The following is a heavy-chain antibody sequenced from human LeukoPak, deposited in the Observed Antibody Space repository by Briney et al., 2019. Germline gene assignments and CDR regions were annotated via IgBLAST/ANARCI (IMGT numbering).Heavy chain of an antibody. CDR1: GYTFTSYD. D-gene: IGHD3-22*01. V-gene: IGHV1-8*01. CDR2: MNPNSGNT. CDR3: AINSYDSSGYTDY. Sequence: ASVKVSCKASGYTFTSYDINWVRQATGQGLEWMGWMNPNSGNTGYAQKFQGRVTMTRNTSISTAYMELSSLRSGDTAVYYCAINSYDSSGYTDYWGQGTLVTVSS. J-gene: IGHJ4*02.